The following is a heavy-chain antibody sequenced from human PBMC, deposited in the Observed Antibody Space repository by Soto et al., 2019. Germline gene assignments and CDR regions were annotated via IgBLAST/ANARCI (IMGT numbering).Heavy chain of an antibody. Sequence: EVQLVESGGGLVQPGGSLRLSCAASGFTFSSYWMHWVRQAPGKGLVWVSRIDNAGSSVRYADSVKGRCTISRDNAKNTLCLQMNSLRAEDTAVYYCTRVVGSVSGMDVWGQGTTVTVSS. J-gene: IGHJ6*02. CDR2: IDNAGSSV. CDR3: TRVVGSVSGMDV. V-gene: IGHV3-74*01. CDR1: GFTFSSYW. D-gene: IGHD3-16*01.